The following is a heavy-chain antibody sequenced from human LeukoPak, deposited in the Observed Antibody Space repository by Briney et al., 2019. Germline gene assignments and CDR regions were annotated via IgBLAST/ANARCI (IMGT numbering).Heavy chain of an antibody. CDR2: ISDDSNYI. V-gene: IGHV3-21*01. J-gene: IGHJ4*02. Sequence: AGGSLRLFCAASGFTFGDYSMNWVRQAPGKGLEWVSSISDDSNYIYYADSVKGRFTISRDNAKNSLYLQMNSLRAEDTAVYYCANHLACGSTSCPSFDYWGQGTLVTVSS. CDR1: GFTFGDYS. D-gene: IGHD2-2*01. CDR3: ANHLACGSTSCPSFDY.